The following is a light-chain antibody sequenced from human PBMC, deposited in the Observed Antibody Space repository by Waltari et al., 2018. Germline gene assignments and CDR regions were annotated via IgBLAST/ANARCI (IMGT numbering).Light chain of an antibody. V-gene: IGKV1-17*01. CDR1: QGINKY. CDR3: LQYNNKPLT. J-gene: IGKJ4*01. Sequence: IQMPPSPSSLSASVEDRVTITCGASQGINKYLSWYQQKPGKAPKPLIYAASNLERGVPSRFSGSGSGTEFTLTISRLQPEDVATYYCLQYNNKPLTFGGGTKVEIK. CDR2: AAS.